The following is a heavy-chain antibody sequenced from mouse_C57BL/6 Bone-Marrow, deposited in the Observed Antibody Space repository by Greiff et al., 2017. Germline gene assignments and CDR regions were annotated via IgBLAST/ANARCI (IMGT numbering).Heavy chain of an antibody. CDR3: TRKGLENFAF. CDR1: GFTFSSYA. D-gene: IGHD3-1*01. CDR2: ISDGGSYT. J-gene: IGHJ2*01. V-gene: IGHV5-4*03. Sequence: EVMLVESGGGLVKPGGSLKLSCAASGFTFSSYAMSWVRQTPEKRLEWVATISDGGSYTYYPDNVKGRFTISRDNAKNNLYLQMSSLKSEDTAMYYCTRKGLENFAFWGQGTTLTVSS.